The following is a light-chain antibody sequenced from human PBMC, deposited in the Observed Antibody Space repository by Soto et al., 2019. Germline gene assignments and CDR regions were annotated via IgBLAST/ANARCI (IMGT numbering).Light chain of an antibody. CDR1: QSVSTY. V-gene: IGKV3-11*01. CDR3: QLSGR. J-gene: IGKJ4*01. CDR2: DAS. Sequence: EIVLTQSPATLSLSPGEGATLSCRASQSVSTYLAWYQQKPGQAPRLLIYDASNRATGIPARFSGSGSGTDFTLPISSLEPEACAVYYCQLSGRFGGGTKVQIK.